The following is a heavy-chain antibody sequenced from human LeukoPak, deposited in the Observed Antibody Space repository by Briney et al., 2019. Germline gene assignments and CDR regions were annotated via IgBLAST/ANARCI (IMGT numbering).Heavy chain of an antibody. CDR2: ISSSSSYI. V-gene: IGHV3-21*01. CDR1: GFTFDDYG. CDR3: ATENTRGYSYGSPTDAFDI. Sequence: PGGSLRLSCAASGFTFDDYGMSWVRQAPGKGLEWVSSISSSSSYIYYADSVKGRFTISRDNAKKSLYLEMNSLRAEDTAVYYCATENTRGYSYGSPTDAFDIWGQGTMVTVSS. J-gene: IGHJ3*02. D-gene: IGHD5-18*01.